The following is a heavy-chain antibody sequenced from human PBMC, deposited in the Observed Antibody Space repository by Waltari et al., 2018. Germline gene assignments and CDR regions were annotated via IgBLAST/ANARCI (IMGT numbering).Heavy chain of an antibody. CDR2: INHSGRT. CDR1: GGSFSGYY. V-gene: IGHV4-34*01. CDR3: ARKRPYNWNTPGNFDY. D-gene: IGHD1-20*01. J-gene: IGHJ4*02. Sequence: QVQLQQWGAGLLKPSETLSLTCAVYGGSFSGYYWSWIRQPPGKGLEWIGEINHSGRTNYNPSLKSRVTISVDTSKNQFSLKLSSVTAADTAVYYCARKRPYNWNTPGNFDYWGQGTLVTVSS.